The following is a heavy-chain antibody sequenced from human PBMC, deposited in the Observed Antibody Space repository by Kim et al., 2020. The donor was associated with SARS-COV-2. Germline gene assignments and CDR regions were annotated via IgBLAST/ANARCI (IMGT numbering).Heavy chain of an antibody. CDR1: GGSISSSSYY. V-gene: IGHV4-39*07. CDR3: ARDQLMITFGGVIDPGLH. CDR2: IYYSGST. D-gene: IGHD3-16*02. J-gene: IGHJ4*02. Sequence: SETLSLTCTVSGGSISSSSYYWGWIRQPPGKGLEWIGSIYYSGSTYYNPSLKSRVTISEDTSKNQFSLKLSSVTAADTAVYYCARDQLMITFGGVIDPGLHWGQGTLVTVSS.